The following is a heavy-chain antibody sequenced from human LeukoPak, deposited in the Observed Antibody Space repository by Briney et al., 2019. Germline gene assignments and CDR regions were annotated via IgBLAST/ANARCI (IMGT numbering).Heavy chain of an antibody. CDR2: INNSGSA. Sequence: SETLSLTCTVSGDSMSIYYWSWIRQPAGKGLEWIGRINNSGSAKYNVSLKSRVTISVDTSKNQFSLKLSSVTAADTAVYYCAREGDSSSSQDAGWFDPWGQGTLVTVSS. D-gene: IGHD6-6*01. V-gene: IGHV4-4*07. J-gene: IGHJ5*02. CDR3: AREGDSSSSQDAGWFDP. CDR1: GDSMSIYY.